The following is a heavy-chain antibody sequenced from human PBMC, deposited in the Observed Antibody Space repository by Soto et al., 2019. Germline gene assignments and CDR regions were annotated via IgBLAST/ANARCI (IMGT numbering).Heavy chain of an antibody. V-gene: IGHV4-30-2*06. CDR3: ARGRLPHSSFLRFDP. CDR1: GASITSGDYS. J-gene: IGHJ5*02. D-gene: IGHD1-26*01. CDR2: IFHTGGD. Sequence: SETLSLTCIVSGASITSGDYSWNLILQSPGKGLEWIGHIFHTGGDYYNPSLTGRVVMSLDRSTNQFSLSLTHVTAADTAVYFCARGRLPHSSFLRFDPWGQGTLVTVSS.